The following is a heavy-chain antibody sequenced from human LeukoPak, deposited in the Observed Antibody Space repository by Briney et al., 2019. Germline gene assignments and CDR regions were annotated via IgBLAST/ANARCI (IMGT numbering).Heavy chain of an antibody. CDR1: GGSISSYY. V-gene: IGHV4-4*07. J-gene: IGHJ4*02. CDR2: VYPSGNT. Sequence: PSETLSLTCTVSGGSISSYYWTWIRQPPGKGLEWIGRVYPSGNTNYNPYNPSLTDRVTISIDASRNQFSLILTSVTAADTAIYYCARGPGIAVAGTFARYYFDYWGQGTLVTVSS. D-gene: IGHD6-19*01. CDR3: ARGPGIAVAGTFARYYFDY.